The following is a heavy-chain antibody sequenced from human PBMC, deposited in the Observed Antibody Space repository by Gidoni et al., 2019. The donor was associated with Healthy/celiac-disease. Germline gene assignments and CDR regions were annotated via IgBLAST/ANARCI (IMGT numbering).Heavy chain of an antibody. J-gene: IGHJ6*02. D-gene: IGHD4-17*01. V-gene: IGHV3-23*01. CDR3: ARLPYGDSYYYYGMDV. Sequence: EVRLLESGGGLVQPGGSLRLSCGASGFTFSSYAMSWVRQAPGKGLECVSAISGSGGSTYYADSVKGRFTISRDNSKNTLYLQMNSLRAEDTAVYYCARLPYGDSYYYYGMDVWGQGTTVTVSS. CDR2: ISGSGGST. CDR1: GFTFSSYA.